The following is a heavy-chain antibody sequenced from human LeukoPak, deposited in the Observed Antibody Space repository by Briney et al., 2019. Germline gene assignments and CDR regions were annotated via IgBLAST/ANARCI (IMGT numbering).Heavy chain of an antibody. CDR1: GYTFTSYD. D-gene: IGHD3-22*01. Sequence: ASVKVSCKASGYTFTSYDINWVRQATGQGLGWMGWMNPNSGNTGYAQKFQGRVTITRNTSISTAYMELSSLRSEDTAVYYCALLGGYYYSFDYWGQGTLVTVSS. J-gene: IGHJ4*02. V-gene: IGHV1-8*03. CDR2: MNPNSGNT. CDR3: ALLGGYYYSFDY.